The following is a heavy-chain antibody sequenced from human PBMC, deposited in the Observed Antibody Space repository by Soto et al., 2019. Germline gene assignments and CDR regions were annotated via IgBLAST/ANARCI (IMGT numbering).Heavy chain of an antibody. CDR3: TAKAYTRNIDY. CDR1: GFSFSGSA. J-gene: IGHJ4*02. D-gene: IGHD3-16*01. Sequence: EVQLVESGGGLVQPGGSLKLSCAASGFSFSGSAMHWVRQASGKGLEWVGRIRSKGNNYATPYAASVQGRFTIARDDSKNTAYLQMNSLKTEDTAVYDCTAKAYTRNIDYWGQGTLVTVSS. V-gene: IGHV3-73*01. CDR2: IRSKGNNYAT.